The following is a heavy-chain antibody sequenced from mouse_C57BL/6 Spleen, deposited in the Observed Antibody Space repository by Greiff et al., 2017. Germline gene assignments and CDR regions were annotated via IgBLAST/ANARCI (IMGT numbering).Heavy chain of an antibody. CDR3: TEDTTVVPFAY. D-gene: IGHD1-1*01. V-gene: IGHV6-3*01. Sequence: EVKLEESGGGLVQPGGSMKLSCVASGFTFSNYWMNWVRQSPEKGLEWVAQIRLKSDNYATHYAESVKGRFTISRDDSKSSVYLQMNNLRAEDTGIYYCTEDTTVVPFAYWGQGTLVTVSA. J-gene: IGHJ3*01. CDR2: IRLKSDNYAT. CDR1: GFTFSNYW.